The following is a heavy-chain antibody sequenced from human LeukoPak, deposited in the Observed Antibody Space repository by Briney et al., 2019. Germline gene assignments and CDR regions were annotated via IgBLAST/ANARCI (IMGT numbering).Heavy chain of an antibody. J-gene: IGHJ4*02. CDR1: GFTFDDYA. CDR3: AMGYSSGRFDY. D-gene: IGHD6-25*01. Sequence: QSGGSLRLSCAASGFTFDDYAMHWVRQAPGKGLEWVSGISWNSGSIGYADSVKGRFTISRDNAKNSLYLQMNSLRAEDTALYYCAMGYSSGRFDYWGQGTLVTVSS. V-gene: IGHV3-9*01. CDR2: ISWNSGSI.